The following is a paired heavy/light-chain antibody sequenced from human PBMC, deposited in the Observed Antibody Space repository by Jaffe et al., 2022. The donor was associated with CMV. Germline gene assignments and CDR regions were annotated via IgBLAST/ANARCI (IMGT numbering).Heavy chain of an antibody. D-gene: IGHD6-13*01. CDR2: INWNGGST. CDR1: GFTFDDYG. Sequence: EVQLVESGGGVVRPGGSLRLSCAASGFTFDDYGMSWVRQAPGKGLEWVSGINWNGGSTGYADSVKGRFTISRDNAKNSLYLQMNSLRAEDTALYHCARDGIAAAGHFGAFDIWGQGTMVTVSS. J-gene: IGHJ3*02. CDR3: ARDGIAAAGHFGAFDI. V-gene: IGHV3-20*01.
Light chain of an antibody. CDR2: EDS. J-gene: IGLJ2*01. V-gene: IGLV3-10*01. Sequence: SYELTQPPSVSVSPGQTARITCSGDALPKKYAYWYQQKSGQAPVLVIYEDSKRPSGIPERFSGSSSGTMATLTISGAQVEDEADYYCYSTDSSGNHGVFGGGTKLTVL. CDR1: ALPKKY. CDR3: YSTDSSGNHGV.